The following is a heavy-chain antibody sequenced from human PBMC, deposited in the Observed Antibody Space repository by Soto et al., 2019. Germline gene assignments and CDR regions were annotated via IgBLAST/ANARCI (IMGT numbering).Heavy chain of an antibody. D-gene: IGHD3-3*01. J-gene: IGHJ5*02. Sequence: SETLSLTCTVSGGSISSYYWSWIRQPAGKGLEWIGRIYTSGSTNYNPSLKSRVTMSVDTSKNQFSLKLSSVTAADTAVYYCARDRKGNYDFWSGYYSLSWWFDPWGQGTRVTRLL. CDR3: ARDRKGNYDFWSGYYSLSWWFDP. V-gene: IGHV4-4*07. CDR1: GGSISSYY. CDR2: IYTSGST.